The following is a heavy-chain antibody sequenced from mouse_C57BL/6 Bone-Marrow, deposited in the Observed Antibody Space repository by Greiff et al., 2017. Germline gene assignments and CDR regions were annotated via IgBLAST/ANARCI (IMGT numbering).Heavy chain of an antibody. J-gene: IGHJ2*01. CDR2: IHPNSGST. CDR1: GYTFTSYW. Sequence: QVQLQQSGPELVKPGASVKLSCKASGYTFTSYWMHWVKQRPGQGREWIGMIHPNSGSTNYNEKFKSKATLTVDKSSSTAYMQLSSLTSEDSAVYDCARSGSYYDLYYWGPITTLTDAS. D-gene: IGHD2-4*01. V-gene: IGHV1-64*01. CDR3: ARSGSYYDLYY.